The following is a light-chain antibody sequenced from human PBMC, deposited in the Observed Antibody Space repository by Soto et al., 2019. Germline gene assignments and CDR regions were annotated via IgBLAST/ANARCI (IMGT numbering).Light chain of an antibody. J-gene: IGKJ2*01. CDR2: AAS. V-gene: IGKV1-27*01. CDR3: QRYDNVPLA. CDR1: QGIANY. Sequence: DFQMTQSPSSLSASVGDRVTIPCRASQGIANYLAWYQQKPGRAPKLVIYAASTLQSGVPSRFSGSGSGTDFTLTISSLQAEDGATYYGQRYDNVPLAFGQGTKLEIK.